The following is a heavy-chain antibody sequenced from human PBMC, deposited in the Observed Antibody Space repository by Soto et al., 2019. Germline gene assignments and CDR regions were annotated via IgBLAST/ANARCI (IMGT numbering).Heavy chain of an antibody. D-gene: IGHD6-25*01. V-gene: IGHV4-39*01. CDR3: AGQXFTIAAASYGRSNWFDP. Sequence: SETLSLTCTASGGSITSSSHFWGWVRQPPGKGLEWIGTIYFTGNTYYTPSLKSRLTMSIDTSKNEFSLRLNSVTAADTAVYYCAGQXFTIAAASYGRSNWFDPWGPGTLVTRLL. CDR1: GGSITSSSHF. J-gene: IGHJ5*02. CDR2: IYFTGNT.